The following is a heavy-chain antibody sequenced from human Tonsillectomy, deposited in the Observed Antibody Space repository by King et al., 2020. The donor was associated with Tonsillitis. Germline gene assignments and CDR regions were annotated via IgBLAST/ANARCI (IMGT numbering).Heavy chain of an antibody. J-gene: IGHJ4*02. CDR2: IFSGSSRT. CDR3: AKTGASGQQLADLDY. Sequence: VQLVESGGGLVQPGGSLRLSCAASGFTFSNFALSWVRQAPGKGLEWVSVIFSGSSRTFYADSVKGRFTISRDNSKNTLYLQMNSRRAEDTAIYYCAKTGASGQQLADLDYWGQGTLVTVSS. V-gene: IGHV3-23*03. D-gene: IGHD6-13*01. CDR1: GFTFSNFA.